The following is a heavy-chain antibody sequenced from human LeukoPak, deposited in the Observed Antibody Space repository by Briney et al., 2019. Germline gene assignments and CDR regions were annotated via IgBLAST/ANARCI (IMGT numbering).Heavy chain of an antibody. CDR2: ISYDGSNK. Sequence: GGSLRLSCAASGFTFSSYGMHWVRQAPGKGLEWVAVISYDGSNKYYVDSVKGRLTISRDNSKNTLYLQMNSLRAEDTAVYYCAKDSAVVVAATLDYWGQGTLVTVSS. V-gene: IGHV3-30*18. CDR1: GFTFSSYG. J-gene: IGHJ4*02. CDR3: AKDSAVVVAATLDY. D-gene: IGHD2-15*01.